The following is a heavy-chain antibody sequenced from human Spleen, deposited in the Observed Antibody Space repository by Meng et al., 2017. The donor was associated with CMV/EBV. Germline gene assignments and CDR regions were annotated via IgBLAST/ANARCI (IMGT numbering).Heavy chain of an antibody. CDR2: IRYDGSNK. CDR3: AKGLDFWSGYFPGRFDY. V-gene: IGHV3-30*02. Sequence: GESLRLSCAASGFTFSSYWMHWVRQAPGKGLEWVAFIRYDGSNKYYADSVKGRFTISRDNSKNTLYLQMISLRPEDTAIYYCAKGLDFWSGYFPGRFDYWGQGMMVTVSS. D-gene: IGHD3-3*01. CDR1: GFTFSSYW. J-gene: IGHJ4*02.